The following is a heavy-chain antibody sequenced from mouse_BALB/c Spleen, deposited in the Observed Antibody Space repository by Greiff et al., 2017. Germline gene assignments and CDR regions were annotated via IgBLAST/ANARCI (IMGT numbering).Heavy chain of an antibody. CDR3: ARHDYYGSSYVDYYAMDY. CDR1: GFTFSSYG. Sequence: DVKLVESGGDLVKPGGSLKLSCAASGFTFSSYGMSWVRQTPDKRLEWVATISSGGSYTYYPDSVKGRFTISRDNAKNTLYLQMSSLKSEDTAMYYCARHDYYGSSYVDYYAMDYWGQGTSVTVSS. J-gene: IGHJ4*01. D-gene: IGHD1-1*01. V-gene: IGHV5-6*02. CDR2: ISSGGSYT.